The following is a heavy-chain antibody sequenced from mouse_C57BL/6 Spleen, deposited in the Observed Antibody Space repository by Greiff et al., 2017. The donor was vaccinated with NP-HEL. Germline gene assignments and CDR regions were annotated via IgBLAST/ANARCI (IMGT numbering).Heavy chain of an antibody. D-gene: IGHD2-3*01. J-gene: IGHJ3*01. Sequence: VQLQQSGAELVKPGASVKLSCKASGYTFTSYWMHWVKQRPGQGLEWIGMIHPNSGSTNYNEKFKSKATLTVDKSSSTAYMQLSSLTSEDSAVYYCASYDGYPWFAYWGQGTLVTVSA. V-gene: IGHV1-64*01. CDR1: GYTFTSYW. CDR3: ASYDGYPWFAY. CDR2: IHPNSGST.